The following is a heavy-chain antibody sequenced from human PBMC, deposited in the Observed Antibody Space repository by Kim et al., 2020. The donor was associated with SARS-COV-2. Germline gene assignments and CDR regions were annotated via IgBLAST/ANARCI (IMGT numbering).Heavy chain of an antibody. CDR2: ISYDGSNK. Sequence: GGSLRLSCAASGFTFSSYAMNWVRQAPGKGLEWVAVISYDGSNKYYADSVKGRFTISRDNSKNTLYLQMNSLRAEDTAVYYCARASSGYYFGAFDIWGQGAMVTASS. J-gene: IGHJ3*02. CDR1: GFTFSSYA. V-gene: IGHV3-30*04. D-gene: IGHD3-22*01. CDR3: ARASSGYYFGAFDI.